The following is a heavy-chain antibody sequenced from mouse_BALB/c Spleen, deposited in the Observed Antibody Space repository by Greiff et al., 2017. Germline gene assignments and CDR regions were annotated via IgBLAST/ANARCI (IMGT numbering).Heavy chain of an antibody. CDR3: ARQTGFDFDY. CDR2: ISNGGGST. J-gene: IGHJ2*01. V-gene: IGHV5-12-2*01. Sequence: EVQRVESGGGLVQPGGSLKLSCAASGFTFSSYTMSWVRQTPEKRLEWVAYISNGGGSTYYPDTVKGRFTISRDNAKNTLYLQMSSLKSEDTAMYYCARQTGFDFDYWGQGTTLTVSS. D-gene: IGHD4-1*01. CDR1: GFTFSSYT.